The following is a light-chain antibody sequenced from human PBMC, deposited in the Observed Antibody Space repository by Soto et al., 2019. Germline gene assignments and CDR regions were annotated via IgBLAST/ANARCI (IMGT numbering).Light chain of an antibody. Sequence: QYALTQPASVSGSPGQSITISCTGTSSDFGSYNYVSWYQQHPGSTPKLMIYEVRYRPSGVSNRFSGSKSGNTASLTISGLQTEDEAHYYCSSYKSSSTWVFGGGTKLTVL. J-gene: IGLJ3*02. CDR2: EVR. CDR3: SSYKSSSTWV. CDR1: SSDFGSYNY. V-gene: IGLV2-14*01.